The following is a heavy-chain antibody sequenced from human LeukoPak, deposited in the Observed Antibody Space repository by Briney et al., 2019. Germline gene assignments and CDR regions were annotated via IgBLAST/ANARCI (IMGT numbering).Heavy chain of an antibody. V-gene: IGHV1-18*01. CDR2: ISAYNGNT. D-gene: IGHD3-10*01. Sequence: ASVKVSCKASGYTFTSYGISWVRQAPGQGLEWMGWISAYNGNTNYAQKLQGRVTMTTGTSTSTAYMELRSLRSDDTAVYYCARLTYYYGSGSYYNVDYWGQGTLVTVSS. CDR1: GYTFTSYG. CDR3: ARLTYYYGSGSYYNVDY. J-gene: IGHJ4*02.